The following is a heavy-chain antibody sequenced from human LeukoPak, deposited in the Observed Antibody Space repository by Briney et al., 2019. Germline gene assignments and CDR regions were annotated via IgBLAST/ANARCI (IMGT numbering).Heavy chain of an antibody. CDR3: AREPPPDILTGYQYYFDY. CDR2: INHSGST. Sequence: SETLSLTCAVYGGSFSDYYWSWIRQPPGKGLEWIGEINHSGSTNYNPSLESRVTILVETSKNQFSLKLSSVTAADTAVYYCAREPPPDILTGYQYYFDYWGQGTLVTVSS. D-gene: IGHD3-9*01. CDR1: GGSFSDYY. J-gene: IGHJ4*02. V-gene: IGHV4-34*01.